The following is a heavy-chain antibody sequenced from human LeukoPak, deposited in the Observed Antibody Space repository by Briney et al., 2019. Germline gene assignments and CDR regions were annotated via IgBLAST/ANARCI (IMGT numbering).Heavy chain of an antibody. CDR2: IYWNDDK. Sequence: ESGPTLVKPTQTLALTCTLSGFSLSTRGVGVGWIRQPPGKALEWLALIYWNDDKRYSPSLKSRLTITKDTSKNQVVLTMTNMDPVDTATYYCAHLTRITIFGVVINWFDPWGQGTLVTVSS. CDR1: GFSLSTRGVG. CDR3: AHLTRITIFGVVINWFDP. J-gene: IGHJ5*02. D-gene: IGHD3-3*01. V-gene: IGHV2-5*01.